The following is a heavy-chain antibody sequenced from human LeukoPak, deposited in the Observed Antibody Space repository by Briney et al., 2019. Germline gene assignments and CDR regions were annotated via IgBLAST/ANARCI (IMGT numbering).Heavy chain of an antibody. J-gene: IGHJ4*02. CDR1: GGSISSSSYY. Sequence: KPSETLSLTCTVSGGSISSSSYYWNWIRQPAGKGLEWIGRIYNNESTWSNPSLKSRVSMSIDTSKNQFSLKLSSVTAADAAVYYCARDIGNHFGGLDHYYYDYWGPGTLVTVSS. D-gene: IGHD2-15*01. V-gene: IGHV4-61*02. CDR3: ARDIGNHFGGLDHYYYDY. CDR2: IYNNEST.